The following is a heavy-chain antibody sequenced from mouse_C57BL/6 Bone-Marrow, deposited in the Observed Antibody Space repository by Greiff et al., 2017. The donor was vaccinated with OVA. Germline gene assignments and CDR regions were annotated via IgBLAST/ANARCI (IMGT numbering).Heavy chain of an antibody. Sequence: VQLQQSGAELVRPGASVKLSCEASGYTFTSYGICWVKQRPGQGLEWIGEIYPRSGNTYYNEKFKGKATLTADKSSSTVYLELRRLTSEDSAVDVYADYYYGSSNDVDYWGQGTTVTVSA. CDR1: GYTFTSYG. CDR3: ADYYYGSSNDVDY. V-gene: IGHV1-81*01. CDR2: IYPRSGNT. D-gene: IGHD1-1*01. J-gene: IGHJ2*01.